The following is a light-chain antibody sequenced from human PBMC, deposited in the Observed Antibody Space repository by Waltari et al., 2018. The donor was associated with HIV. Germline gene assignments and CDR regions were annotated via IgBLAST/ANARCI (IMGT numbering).Light chain of an antibody. CDR3: MQALHTPFT. J-gene: IGKJ2*01. V-gene: IGKV2-28*01. CDR1: QTLLHSNGDNY. CDR2: LGS. Sequence: DIVMTQSPLPLPVTPGEPASISCTSSQTLLHSNGDNYLDWYLQLPGQAPHLLVFLGSNRASGVPDRLRGSGSGTAFTLRMSRVEAEDVGVYYCMQALHTPFTFGQGTRLDIK.